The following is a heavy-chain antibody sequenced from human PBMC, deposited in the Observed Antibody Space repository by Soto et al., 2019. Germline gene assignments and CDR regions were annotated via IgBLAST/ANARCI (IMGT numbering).Heavy chain of an antibody. V-gene: IGHV1-18*04. CDR2: INGYNGDT. CDR3: ARDKVRVSARSVPHFDY. CDR1: GYTFTSYG. Sequence: ASVKVSCKASGYTFTSYGIGWVRQAPGQGLEWMGWINGYNGDTNYAQKLQGRVTVTTDTSTSTAYMELRSLTSDDTAVYYCARDKVRVSARSVPHFDYWGQGTLVTVSS. J-gene: IGHJ4*01. D-gene: IGHD2-21*02.